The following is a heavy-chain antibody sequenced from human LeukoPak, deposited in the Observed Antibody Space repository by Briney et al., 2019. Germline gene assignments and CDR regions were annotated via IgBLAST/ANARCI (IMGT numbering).Heavy chain of an antibody. Sequence: GGSLRLSCAASGFSFSSYLMSWVRQAPGKGLDWVSAISGSGGSTYYADSVKGRFTTSRDNSKNTLYLQMNSLRAEDTAVYYCAKLSGYYWDGFDYWGQGTLVTVSS. CDR1: GFSFSSYL. V-gene: IGHV3-23*01. D-gene: IGHD5-12*01. CDR3: AKLSGYYWDGFDY. CDR2: ISGSGGST. J-gene: IGHJ4*02.